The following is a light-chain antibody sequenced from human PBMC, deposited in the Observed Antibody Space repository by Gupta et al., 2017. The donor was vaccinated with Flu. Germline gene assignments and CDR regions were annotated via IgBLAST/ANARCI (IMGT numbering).Light chain of an antibody. CDR3: SSYTSSSTWV. V-gene: IGLV2-14*01. J-gene: IGLJ3*02. CDR2: EVS. CDR1: SSDVGGYNY. Sequence: QSALTQPASVSGSPGQPITIPCTGTSSDVGGYNYVSWYQQHPGKAPKFMIYEVSNRPSGVSDRFSGSKSGNTASLTISGLQTEDETDYYCSSYTSSSTWVFGGGTKLTVL.